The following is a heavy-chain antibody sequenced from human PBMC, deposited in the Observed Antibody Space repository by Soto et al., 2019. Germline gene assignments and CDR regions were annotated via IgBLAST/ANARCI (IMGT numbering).Heavy chain of an antibody. Sequence: QVQLQESGPGLVKPSETLSLTCTVSGGSISSYYWSWIRQPPGKGLEWIGYIYYSGSTNYNPSLKSRVTISVDTSKNQFSLKLSSVTAADTAVYYCARGPYSHYYGMDAWGQGTTVTVSS. D-gene: IGHD4-4*01. J-gene: IGHJ6*02. V-gene: IGHV4-59*01. CDR1: GGSISSYY. CDR2: IYYSGST. CDR3: ARGPYSHYYGMDA.